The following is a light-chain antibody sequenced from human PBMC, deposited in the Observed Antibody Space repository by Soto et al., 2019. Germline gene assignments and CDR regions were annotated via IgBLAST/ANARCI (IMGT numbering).Light chain of an antibody. CDR3: QHYNSYSEA. V-gene: IGKV1-5*03. CDR1: QGISSW. J-gene: IGKJ1*01. Sequence: DMQMTQSPSSVSASVGDRVTITCRASQGISSWLAWYQQKPGKAPKLLIYKASTLKSGVPSRFSGSGSGTEFTLTISSLQPDDFATYYCQHYNSYSEAFGQGTKVDIK. CDR2: KAS.